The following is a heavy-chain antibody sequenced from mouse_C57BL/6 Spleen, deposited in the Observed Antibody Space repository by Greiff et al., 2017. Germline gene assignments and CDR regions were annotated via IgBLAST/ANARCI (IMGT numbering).Heavy chain of an antibody. CDR3: TRGLRSPYWYFDV. CDR1: GYTFTDYE. Sequence: QVQLQQSGAELVRPGASVTLSCKASGYTFTDYEMHWVKQTPVHGLEWIGAIDPETGGTAYNQKFKGKAILTADKSSSTAYMELRSLTSEDSAVYYCTRGLRSPYWYFDVWGTGTTVTVSS. D-gene: IGHD1-1*01. V-gene: IGHV1-15*01. CDR2: IDPETGGT. J-gene: IGHJ1*03.